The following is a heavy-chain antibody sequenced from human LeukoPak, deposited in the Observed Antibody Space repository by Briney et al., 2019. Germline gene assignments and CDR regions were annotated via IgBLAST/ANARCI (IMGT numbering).Heavy chain of an antibody. CDR1: GGSISSYY. CDR3: ARGQQQLSR. D-gene: IGHD6-13*01. J-gene: IGHJ4*02. V-gene: IGHV4-59*01. CDR2: ISDSVST. Sequence: KPSETLSLTCTVSGGSISSYYWSWIRQPPGKGLEWIGYISDSVSTNHNPSLKSRVSISVDTSNNQFSLKLSSVTAADTAVYYCARGQQQLSRWGQGTLVTVSS.